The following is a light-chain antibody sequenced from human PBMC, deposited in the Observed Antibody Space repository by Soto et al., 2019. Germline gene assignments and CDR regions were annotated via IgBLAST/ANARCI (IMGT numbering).Light chain of an antibody. CDR2: AAS. V-gene: IGKV1-39*01. J-gene: IGKJ4*01. Sequence: DIQMTQSPSSLSSSLGDRVTITCRASQSIRSYLNWYQQKPGEAPRLLISAASSLQSGVPSRFRGTGSGTDVPPPLSSLKPEDCATYYGQQANSFPLTFGGGTKV. CDR3: QQANSFPLT. CDR1: QSIRSY.